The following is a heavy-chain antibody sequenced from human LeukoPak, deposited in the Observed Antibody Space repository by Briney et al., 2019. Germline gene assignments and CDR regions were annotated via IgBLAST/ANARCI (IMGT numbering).Heavy chain of an antibody. CDR2: IWFDGSNI. V-gene: IGHV3-33*01. Sequence: PGGSLRLSCVASGFTFSNYGMNWVRQAPGKGLEWVAIIWFDGSNIDYADSVKGRFTISRDNSKNTLFLQMNSPRAEDTAVYYCSRDHGDYPFDYWGQGTLVTVSS. CDR1: GFTFSNYG. CDR3: SRDHGDYPFDY. D-gene: IGHD4-17*01. J-gene: IGHJ4*02.